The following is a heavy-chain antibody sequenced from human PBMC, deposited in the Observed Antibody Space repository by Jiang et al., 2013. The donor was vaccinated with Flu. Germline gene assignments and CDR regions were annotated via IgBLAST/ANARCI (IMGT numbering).Heavy chain of an antibody. CDR1: GFNVSSNY. D-gene: IGHD6-19*01. CDR3: ARGHRQWLHLDY. V-gene: IGHV3-66*02. CDR2: IYSGGST. Sequence: VQLLESGGGLVQPGSSLRLSCAASGFNVSSNYMSWVRQAPGKGLEWVSVIYSGGSTYYADSVKGRFTISRDNSKNTLFLQMDSLRPEDTGVYYCARGHRQWLHLDYWGQGTLVTVSS. J-gene: IGHJ4*02.